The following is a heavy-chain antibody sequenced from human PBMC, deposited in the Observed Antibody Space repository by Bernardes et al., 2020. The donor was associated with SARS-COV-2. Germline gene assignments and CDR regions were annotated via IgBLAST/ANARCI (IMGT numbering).Heavy chain of an antibody. CDR1: GFTFSSYE. Sequence: GGSLRLSCAASGFTFSSYEMNWVRQAPGKGLEWVAYISSSGSTIYYADSVKGRFTISRDNAKTSLFLQMNSLRAEDTAVYYCASAPGIAVAGTGVPFDPWGQGTLVTVSS. CDR2: ISSSGSTI. D-gene: IGHD6-19*01. CDR3: ASAPGIAVAGTGVPFDP. J-gene: IGHJ5*02. V-gene: IGHV3-48*03.